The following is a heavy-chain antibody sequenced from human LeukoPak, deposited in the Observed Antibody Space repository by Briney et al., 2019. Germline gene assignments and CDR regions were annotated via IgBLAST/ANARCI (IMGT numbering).Heavy chain of an antibody. V-gene: IGHV4-59*01. CDR1: GGSISSYY. CDR2: IYYSGST. D-gene: IGHD6-13*01. CDR3: ARGPGSSSWNNNWFDP. J-gene: IGHJ5*02. Sequence: SETLSLTCTVSGGSISSYYWSWIRQPPGKGLEWIGYIYYSGSTNYNPSLKSRVTISVDTSKKQFSLKLSFVTAADTAVYYCARGPGSSSWNNNWFDPWGQGTLVTVSS.